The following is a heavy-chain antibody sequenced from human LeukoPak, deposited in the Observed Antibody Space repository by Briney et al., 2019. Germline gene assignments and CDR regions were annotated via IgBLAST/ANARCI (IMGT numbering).Heavy chain of an antibody. V-gene: IGHV3-33*06. CDR3: AKDRSYSSGWSEIDY. Sequence: GGSLRLSCAASGFTFSSYGMPWVRQAPGKGLEWVAVIWYDGSNKYYADSVKGRFTISRDNSKNTLYLQMNSLRAEDTAVYYCAKDRSYSSGWSEIDYWGQGTLVTVSS. CDR2: IWYDGSNK. D-gene: IGHD6-19*01. CDR1: GFTFSSYG. J-gene: IGHJ4*02.